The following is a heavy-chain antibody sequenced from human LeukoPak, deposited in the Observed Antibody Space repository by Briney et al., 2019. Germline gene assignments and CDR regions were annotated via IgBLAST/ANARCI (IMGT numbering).Heavy chain of an antibody. CDR1: GFTFDDYG. V-gene: IGHV3-20*04. J-gene: IGHJ4*02. CDR3: ARVTYYDSSGYSTFDY. Sequence: PGGSLRLSCAASGFTFDDYGMSWVRQAPGKGLEWVSGINWNGGSTVYADSVKGRFTISRDNAKNSLYLQMNSLRAEDTALYYCARVTYYDSSGYSTFDYWGQGTLVTVSS. D-gene: IGHD3-22*01. CDR2: INWNGGST.